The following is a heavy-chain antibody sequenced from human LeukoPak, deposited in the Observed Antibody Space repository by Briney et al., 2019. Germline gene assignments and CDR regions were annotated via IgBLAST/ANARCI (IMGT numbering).Heavy chain of an antibody. J-gene: IGHJ4*02. V-gene: IGHV3-23*01. CDR1: GFTFSSYA. Sequence: GGSLRLSCAASGFTFSSYAMRWVRQAPGKGLEWVSAISGSGGSTYYADSVKGRFTISRDNSKNTLYLQMNSPRAEDTAVYYCAKPPMTGGYYTFDYWGQGTLVTVSS. CDR2: ISGSGGST. CDR3: AKPPMTGGYYTFDY. D-gene: IGHD3-3*01.